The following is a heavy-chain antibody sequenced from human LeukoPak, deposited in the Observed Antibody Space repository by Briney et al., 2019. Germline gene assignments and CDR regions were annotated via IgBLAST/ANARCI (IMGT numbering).Heavy chain of an antibody. V-gene: IGHV4-31*03. J-gene: IGHJ6*02. CDR2: IYYSGST. Sequence: PSETLSLTCTVSGGSISSGGYYWSWIRQHPGKGLEWIGYIYYSGSTYYNPSLKSRVTISVDTSKNQFSLKLISMTAADSAVYYCARRTRKHDFWNAAKGRYSYYYAMDVWGQGTTVTVSS. CDR3: ARRTRKHDFWNAAKGRYSYYYAMDV. D-gene: IGHD3-3*01. CDR1: GGSISSGGYY.